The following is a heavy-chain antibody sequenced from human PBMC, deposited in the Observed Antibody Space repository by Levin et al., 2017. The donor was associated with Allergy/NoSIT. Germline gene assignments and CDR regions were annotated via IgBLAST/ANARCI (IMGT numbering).Heavy chain of an antibody. CDR3: TTDRAGVEVVRATVEDASDF. V-gene: IGHV3-15*01. J-gene: IGHJ3*01. Sequence: TPGGSLRLSCAASGFPFSNAWMSWVRQAPGKGLDWVGRIKSYTDGGTTQYAAPVKGRFTISRDDSKNMLYLQMNSLKAEDTALYYCTTDRAGVEVVRATVEDASDFWGQGTKVTVSS. D-gene: IGHD2-15*01. CDR2: IKSYTDGGTT. CDR1: GFPFSNAW.